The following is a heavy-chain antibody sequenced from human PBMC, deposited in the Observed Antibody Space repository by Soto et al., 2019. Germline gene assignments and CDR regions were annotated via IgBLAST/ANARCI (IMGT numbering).Heavy chain of an antibody. Sequence: EVQLVESGGGLVQPGGSLKLSCAASGFAFSDSAMHWVRQASGKGLEWIGRIRGKRGNDGTAYAASVKGRFTISRDDSRPTIYLQMNSLKIEDTAVYYCTRRRDWAAVYPLDYWGQGTLVTVSS. V-gene: IGHV3-73*02. CDR1: GFAFSDSA. D-gene: IGHD2-21*01. CDR2: IRGKRGNDGT. J-gene: IGHJ4*02. CDR3: TRRRDWAAVYPLDY.